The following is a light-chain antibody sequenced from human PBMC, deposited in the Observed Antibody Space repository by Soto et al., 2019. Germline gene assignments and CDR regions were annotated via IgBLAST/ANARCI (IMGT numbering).Light chain of an antibody. CDR1: EGISSY. Sequence: DIQLTQSPSFLSASVGDRVTITCRASEGISSYLAWYQQKPGKAPKLLIYAASTLQSGVPSRFSGSGSGTVFTLTISSLQPEDFATYYCQHLNSYPPYTFAQGTKLEIK. CDR2: AAS. V-gene: IGKV1-9*01. J-gene: IGKJ2*01. CDR3: QHLNSYPPYT.